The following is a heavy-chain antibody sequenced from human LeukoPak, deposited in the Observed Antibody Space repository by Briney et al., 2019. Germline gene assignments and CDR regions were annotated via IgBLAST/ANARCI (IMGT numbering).Heavy chain of an antibody. D-gene: IGHD3-3*01. CDR2: IYYSGST. V-gene: IGHV4-39*02. CDR1: GGSISSSSYY. J-gene: IGHJ4*02. Sequence: SETLSLTCTVSGGSISSSSYYWGWIRQPPGKGLEWIGSIYYSGSTYYNPSLKSRVTISVDTSKNQFSLKLSSVTAADTAVYYCARDYDFWSGYYGIDYWGQGTLVTVPS. CDR3: ARDYDFWSGYYGIDY.